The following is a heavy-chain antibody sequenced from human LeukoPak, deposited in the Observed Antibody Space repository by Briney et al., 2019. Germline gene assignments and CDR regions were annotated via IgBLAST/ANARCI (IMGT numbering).Heavy chain of an antibody. CDR3: AKDYSSRVY. J-gene: IGHJ4*02. CDR2: ISSSSSYI. V-gene: IGHV3-21*04. CDR1: GFTFSNYN. D-gene: IGHD6-19*01. Sequence: GGSLRLSCAASGFTFSNYNMNWVRQAPGKGLEWVSSISSSSSYIFYTDSVKGRFTISRDNSKNTLYLQMNSLRAEDTAVYYCAKDYSSRVYWGQGTLVTVSS.